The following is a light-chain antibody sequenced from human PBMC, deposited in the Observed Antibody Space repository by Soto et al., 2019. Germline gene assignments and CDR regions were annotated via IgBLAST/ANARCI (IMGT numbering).Light chain of an antibody. CDR3: SSFSAINREV. CDR1: SSDVGGYSY. J-gene: IGLJ2*01. CDR2: EVS. Sequence: QSVLTQPASVSGSPGQSITISCTGTSSDVGGYSYVSWYQQHPGKTPKLMIYEVSNRPSGVSRRFSGSKSGNTASLTISVLQTDEEDDYYCSSFSAINREVFGGGTKLTVL. V-gene: IGLV2-14*01.